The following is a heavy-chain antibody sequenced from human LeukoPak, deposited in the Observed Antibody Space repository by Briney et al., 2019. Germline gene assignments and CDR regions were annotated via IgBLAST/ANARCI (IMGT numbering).Heavy chain of an antibody. J-gene: IGHJ5*02. V-gene: IGHV4-59*08. Sequence: SETLSLTCTVSGGSISSYYWSCIRQPPGKGLEWIGYIYNSGSTNYNPSLKSRVTISVDTSKNQFSLKLSSVTAADTAVYYCARLRANWNYVNWFDPWGQGTLVTVSS. CDR1: GGSISSYY. CDR2: IYNSGST. D-gene: IGHD1-7*01. CDR3: ARLRANWNYVNWFDP.